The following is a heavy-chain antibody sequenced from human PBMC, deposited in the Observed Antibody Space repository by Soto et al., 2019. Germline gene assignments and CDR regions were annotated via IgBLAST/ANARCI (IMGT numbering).Heavy chain of an antibody. J-gene: IGHJ6*02. V-gene: IGHV5-51*01. CDR2: TYPGDSDT. CDR1: GYIFSNSW. Sequence: PGESLKISCQGSGYIFSNSWIGWVRQMPGKGLEWMGITYPGDSDTRYSPSFQGQVTISADKSISTAYLQWSSLKASDTAMYYCSRVAGELGYYYYYYGMDVLGQGTTVTVSS. CDR3: SRVAGELGYYYYYYGMDV. D-gene: IGHD3-16*01.